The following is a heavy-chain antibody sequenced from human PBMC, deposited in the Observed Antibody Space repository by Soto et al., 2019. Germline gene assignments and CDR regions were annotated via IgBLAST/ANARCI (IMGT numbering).Heavy chain of an antibody. CDR1: GFTFSSYG. D-gene: IGHD6-19*01. CDR2: ISYDGSEK. CDR3: AKDLHSSGWYYFDY. Sequence: GGSLRLSCAASGFTFSSYGMHWVRQAPGKGLEWVAVISYDGSEKYYVDSVKGRFTISRDISKNTLYLQMNSLRAEDTAVYYCAKDLHSSGWYYFDYWGQGTLVTVSS. J-gene: IGHJ4*02. V-gene: IGHV3-30*18.